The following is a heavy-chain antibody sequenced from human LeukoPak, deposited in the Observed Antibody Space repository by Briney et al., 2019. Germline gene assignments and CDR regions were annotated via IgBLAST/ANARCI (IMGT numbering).Heavy chain of an antibody. CDR2: ISSSSSYI. J-gene: IGHJ5*02. D-gene: IGHD3-10*01. Sequence: GGSLRLSCAASGFTFSSYSMNWVRQAPGKGLEWVSSISSSSSYIYYADSVKGRFTISRDNAKNSLYLQMNSLRAEDTAVYYCARGLGPGNWFDPWGQGTLVTVSS. CDR1: GFTFSSYS. V-gene: IGHV3-21*01. CDR3: ARGLGPGNWFDP.